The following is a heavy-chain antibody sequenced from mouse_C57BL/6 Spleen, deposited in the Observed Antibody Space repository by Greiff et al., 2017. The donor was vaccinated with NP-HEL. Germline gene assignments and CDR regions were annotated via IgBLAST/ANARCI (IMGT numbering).Heavy chain of an antibody. Sequence: LVESGASVKMSCKASGYTFTDYNMHWVKQSHGKSLEWIGYINPNNGGTSYNQKFKGKATLTVNKSSSTAYMELRSLTSDDSAVYYCARWTTVVPFDYWGQGTTLTVSS. J-gene: IGHJ2*01. CDR3: ARWTTVVPFDY. CDR1: GYTFTDYN. V-gene: IGHV1-22*01. D-gene: IGHD1-1*01. CDR2: INPNNGGT.